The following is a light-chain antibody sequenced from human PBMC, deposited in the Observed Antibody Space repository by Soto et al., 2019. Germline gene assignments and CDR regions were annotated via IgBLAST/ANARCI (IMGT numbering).Light chain of an antibody. Sequence: QSVLTPPPSASGTPGQRVTNSCSGSSSNIGSNYVYWYQQLPGTAPKLLIYRNNQRPSGVPDRFSGSKSGTSASLAISGLRSEDEANYYCAAWDDSLSGVVFGGGTKLTVL. CDR1: SSNIGSNY. CDR2: RNN. CDR3: AAWDDSLSGVV. V-gene: IGLV1-47*01. J-gene: IGLJ3*02.